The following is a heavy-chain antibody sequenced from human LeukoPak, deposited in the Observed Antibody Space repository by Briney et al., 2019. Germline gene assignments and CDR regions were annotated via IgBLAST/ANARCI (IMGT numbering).Heavy chain of an antibody. CDR1: GGTFSSYA. Sequence: SVNVSCKASGGTFSSYAISWVRQAPGQGLEWMGGVIPVFGTTNYAQKFQGRVTITTDESTSTAYMELSSLRSEDTAVYFCARDSVPAALRAQGNYYMDVWGKGTTVTVSS. CDR3: ARDSVPAALRAQGNYYMDV. CDR2: VIPVFGTT. D-gene: IGHD2-2*01. V-gene: IGHV1-69*05. J-gene: IGHJ6*03.